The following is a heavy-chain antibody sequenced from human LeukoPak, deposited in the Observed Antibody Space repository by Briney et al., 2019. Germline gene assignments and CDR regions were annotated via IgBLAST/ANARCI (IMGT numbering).Heavy chain of an antibody. CDR1: GGSFSSYY. V-gene: IGHV4-59*08. Sequence: PSDTLSLTCAVYGGSFSSYYSSWIREPPRKGLVWIGYIYYSGSTNYNPSLQSRVTISVDTSKIQFSLKRSSVTAAATAVYYCARHLRPPVVVDAFDSWGQGTMVTASS. CDR2: IYYSGST. D-gene: IGHD4-23*01. J-gene: IGHJ3*02. CDR3: ARHLRPPVVVDAFDS.